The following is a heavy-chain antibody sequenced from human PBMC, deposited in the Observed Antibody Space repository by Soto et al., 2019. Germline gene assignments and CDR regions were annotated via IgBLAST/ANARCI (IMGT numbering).Heavy chain of an antibody. J-gene: IGHJ4*02. CDR3: ERTYSSAYYVDY. D-gene: IGHD3-22*01. Sequence: QVQLVESGGGLVKPGGSLRLSCAASGFTFRDYYMSWIRQAPGKGLEWVSYIGSSGSSIYYADSVKGRFTISRDNAKNSLYVQMNSLRAEDTAVYYCERTYSSAYYVDYWGQGTLVTVSA. CDR2: IGSSGSSI. V-gene: IGHV3-11*01. CDR1: GFTFRDYY.